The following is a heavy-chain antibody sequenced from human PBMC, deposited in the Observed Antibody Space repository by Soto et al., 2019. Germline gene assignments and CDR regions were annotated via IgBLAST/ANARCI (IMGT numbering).Heavy chain of an antibody. CDR2: INPNSGGT. CDR1: GYTFTGYY. J-gene: IGHJ4*02. V-gene: IGHV1-2*04. Sequence: QVQLVQSGAEVQKPGSSVMVSCKASGYTFTGYYMHWVRQAPGQGLEWMGWINPNSGGTNYAQKFQGWVTMTRDTSISTAYMELSRLRSDDTAVYYCARDPGYSYVVFDYWGQGTLVTVSS. CDR3: ARDPGYSYVVFDY. D-gene: IGHD5-18*01.